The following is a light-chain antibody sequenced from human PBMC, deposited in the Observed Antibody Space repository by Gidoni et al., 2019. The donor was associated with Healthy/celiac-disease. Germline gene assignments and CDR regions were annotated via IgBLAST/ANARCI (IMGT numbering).Light chain of an antibody. V-gene: IGLV3-1*01. CDR3: QAWDSSTAVV. CDR2: QDS. Sequence: SYELTQPPSVSVSPGQTASITCSGDKLGDKYDCWYQPKPGQSPVLVIYQDSKRPSGIPERFSGSNSGNTATLTIRGTQAMDEADYYCQAWDSSTAVVFGGGPKLTVL. CDR1: KLGDKY. J-gene: IGLJ2*01.